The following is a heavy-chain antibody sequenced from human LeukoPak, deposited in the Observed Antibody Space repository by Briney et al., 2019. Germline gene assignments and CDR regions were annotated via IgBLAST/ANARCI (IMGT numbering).Heavy chain of an antibody. D-gene: IGHD3-16*02. CDR3: ASEGMITFGGVIVMGGGYFDY. J-gene: IGHJ4*02. V-gene: IGHV4-61*01. CDR1: GGSVSNGSYY. CDR2: IYYSGST. Sequence: PSETLSLTCTVSGGSVSNGSYYWSWIRQPPGKGLEWIGYIYYSGSTNYNPSLKSRVTISVDTSKNQFSLKLRSVTAADTAVYYCASEGMITFGGVIVMGGGYFDYWGQGTLVTVSS.